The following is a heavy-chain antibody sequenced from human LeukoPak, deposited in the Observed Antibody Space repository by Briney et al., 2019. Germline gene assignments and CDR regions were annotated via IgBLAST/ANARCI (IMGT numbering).Heavy chain of an antibody. Sequence: PSETLSLTCTVSGGSISSYYWSWIRQPAGKGLEWIGRIYSSGSTNYNPSLTSRVSMSVDTSKNQFSLKLTSVTAADTALYYCARGGKATVVTMWGQGILVTVSS. CDR1: GGSISSYY. V-gene: IGHV4-4*07. D-gene: IGHD4-23*01. CDR3: ARGGKATVVTM. J-gene: IGHJ4*02. CDR2: IYSSGST.